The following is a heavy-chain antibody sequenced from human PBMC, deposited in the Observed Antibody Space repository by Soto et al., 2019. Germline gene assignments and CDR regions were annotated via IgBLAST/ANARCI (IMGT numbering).Heavy chain of an antibody. CDR2: IYYSGST. V-gene: IGHV4-30-4*01. CDR1: GGSISSGDYY. D-gene: IGHD2-2*02. J-gene: IGHJ5*02. Sequence: QVQLQESGPGLVKPSQTLSLTCTVSGGSISSGDYYWSWIRQPPGKGLEWIGYIYYSGSTYYNPSLKSRVTISVDTSKNQFSLKLSSVTAADTAVYYCAREGGIVLVPAAIGVSWFDPWGQGTLVTVSS. CDR3: AREGGIVLVPAAIGVSWFDP.